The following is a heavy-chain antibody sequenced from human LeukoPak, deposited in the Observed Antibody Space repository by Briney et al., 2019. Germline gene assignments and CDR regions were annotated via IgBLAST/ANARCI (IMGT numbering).Heavy chain of an antibody. V-gene: IGHV3-30*04. CDR3: ARPMVRGVIIGGYFDY. J-gene: IGHJ4*02. D-gene: IGHD3-10*01. CDR2: ISYDGSNK. Sequence: PGGSLRLSCAASGFTFSSYAMHWVRQAPGKGLEWVAVISYDGSNKYYADSVKGRFTISRDNSKNTLYLQMNSLRAEDTAVYYCARPMVRGVIIGGYFDYWGQGTLVTVSS. CDR1: GFTFSSYA.